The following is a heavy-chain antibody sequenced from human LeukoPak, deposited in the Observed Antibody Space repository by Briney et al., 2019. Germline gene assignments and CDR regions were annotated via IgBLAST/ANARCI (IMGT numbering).Heavy chain of an antibody. CDR2: IYTSGST. J-gene: IGHJ1*01. CDR1: GGSISSYY. Sequence: SETLSLTCTVSGGSISSYYWSWIRQPAGKGLEWVGRIYTSGSTNYNPSLKSRVTMSVDTSKNQFSLKLSSVTAADTAVYYCAISSIAVAGTQHWGQGTLVTVSS. CDR3: AISSIAVAGTQH. D-gene: IGHD6-19*01. V-gene: IGHV4-4*07.